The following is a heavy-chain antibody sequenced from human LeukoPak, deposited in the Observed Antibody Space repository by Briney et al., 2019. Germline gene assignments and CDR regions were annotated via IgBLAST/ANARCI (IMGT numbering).Heavy chain of an antibody. V-gene: IGHV1-2*04. D-gene: IGHD4-17*01. CDR2: INPNSGGT. Sequence: ASVKVSCKASGYTFTGYYMHWVRQAPGQGLEWMGWINPNSGGTNYAQKFQGWVTMTRDTSISTAYMELSRLRSDDTAVYYCARSDYGDYAVYYFDYWGQGTLVTVSS. CDR3: ARSDYGDYAVYYFDY. J-gene: IGHJ4*02. CDR1: GYTFTGYY.